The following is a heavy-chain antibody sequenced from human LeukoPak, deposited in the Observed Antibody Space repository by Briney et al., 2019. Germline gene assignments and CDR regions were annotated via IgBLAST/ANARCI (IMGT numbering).Heavy chain of an antibody. J-gene: IGHJ4*02. V-gene: IGHV3-30*18. D-gene: IGHD1-26*01. Sequence: GRSLRLSCAASGFTFSSYGMHWVRQAPGKGLEWVAFISYDGSNKYYADSVQGRFTISRDNSKNTLYLQMNSLRAEDTAVYYCAKDMGATTGFDYWGQGTLVTVSS. CDR1: GFTFSSYG. CDR2: ISYDGSNK. CDR3: AKDMGATTGFDY.